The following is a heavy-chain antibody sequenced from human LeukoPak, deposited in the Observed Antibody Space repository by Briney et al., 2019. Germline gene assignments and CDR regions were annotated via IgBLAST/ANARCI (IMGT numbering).Heavy chain of an antibody. CDR2: IKHNGGEK. D-gene: IGHD3-22*01. Sequence: GGSLRLSCVASGFTFTDYFMSWVRQAPGRGLEWVASIKHNGGEKYYVDSVKGRFTISRDNAKNSPYLEMSSLRVEDTAVYYCARDRGWRTSGYYLYHFDYWGQGTLVTFAS. CDR3: ARDRGWRTSGYYLYHFDY. CDR1: GFTFTDYF. V-gene: IGHV3-7*01. J-gene: IGHJ4*02.